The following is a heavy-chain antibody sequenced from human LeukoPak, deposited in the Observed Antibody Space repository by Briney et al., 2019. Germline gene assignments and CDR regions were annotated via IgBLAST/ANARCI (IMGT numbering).Heavy chain of an antibody. CDR2: IYYSGST. Sequence: SETLSLTFTVSGGSISSYYWSWIRQPPGKGLEWIGYIYYSGSTNYNPSLKSRVTISVDTSKNQFSLKLSSVTAADTAVYYCARDGCSSTSCYLGGDWFDPWGQGTLVTVSS. CDR3: ARDGCSSTSCYLGGDWFDP. V-gene: IGHV4-59*01. J-gene: IGHJ5*02. CDR1: GGSISSYY. D-gene: IGHD2-2*01.